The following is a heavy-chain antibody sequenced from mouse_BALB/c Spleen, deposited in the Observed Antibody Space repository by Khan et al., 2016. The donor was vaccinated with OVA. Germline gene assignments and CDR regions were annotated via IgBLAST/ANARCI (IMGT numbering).Heavy chain of an antibody. CDR2: IWGDGST. J-gene: IGHJ4*01. V-gene: IGHV2-6-7*01. CDR1: GFSLTGYG. CDR3: ASAYYGNYREAMDF. Sequence: QVQLKQSGPGLVAPSQSLSITCTVSGFSLTGYGVNWVRQPPGKGLEWLGMIWGDGSTDSNSALKSRLSISKDNSKSQVFLKMNSLQTDDTAMYYCASAYYGNYREAMDFWGQGTSVTVSS. D-gene: IGHD2-10*01.